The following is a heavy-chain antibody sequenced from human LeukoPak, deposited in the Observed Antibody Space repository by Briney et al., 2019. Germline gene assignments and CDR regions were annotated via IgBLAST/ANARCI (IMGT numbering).Heavy chain of an antibody. V-gene: IGHV3-23*01. CDR2: ISGSGGGT. CDR3: AKAWSSGWYSDY. J-gene: IGHJ4*02. D-gene: IGHD6-13*01. Sequence: PGGSLRLSCAASGFTFTSFAMSWVRQAPGKGLEWVSSISGSGGGTDYADSVKGRFTISRDNSKNTLYLQMNSLSAEDTAVYYCAKAWSSGWYSDYWGQGTLVTVSS. CDR1: GFTFTSFA.